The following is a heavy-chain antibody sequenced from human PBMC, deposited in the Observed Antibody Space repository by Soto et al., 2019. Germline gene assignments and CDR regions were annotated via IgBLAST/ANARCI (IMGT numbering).Heavy chain of an antibody. D-gene: IGHD6-19*01. CDR1: GFTVSNNY. CDR3: ARGEAVAGPNGAFDI. CDR2: IYSAGST. V-gene: IGHV3-66*01. Sequence: GGSLRLSCAASGFTVSNNYMSWVRQAPGRGLEWVSIIYSAGSTYYADSVKGRFTISRDNSKNTLFLQMNSLRAEDTAVYYCARGEAVAGPNGAFDIWGQGTMVTVSS. J-gene: IGHJ3*02.